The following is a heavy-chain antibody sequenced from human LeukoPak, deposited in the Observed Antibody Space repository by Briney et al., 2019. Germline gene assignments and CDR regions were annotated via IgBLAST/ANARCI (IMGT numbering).Heavy chain of an antibody. CDR2: IGTAGEI. CDR1: GFTFSSYD. D-gene: IGHD6-13*01. V-gene: IGHV3-13*01. J-gene: IGHJ2*01. CDR3: ARAAYSSTWYSRYFDL. Sequence: GSLRLSCAASGFTFSSYDIHWVRQATGKGLEWVSGIGTAGEIYYPGSVKGRFTISRDNAKNSLYLQMNSLRAGDTAVYYCARAAYSSTWYSRYFDLWGRGTLVTVSS.